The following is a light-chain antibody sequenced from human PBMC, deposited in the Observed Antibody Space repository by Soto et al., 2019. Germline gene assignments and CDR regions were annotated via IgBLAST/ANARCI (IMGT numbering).Light chain of an antibody. CDR1: TSNIGDNY. J-gene: IGLJ2*01. CDR3: GTWDNSLTSAV. V-gene: IGLV1-51*01. CDR2: DNN. Sequence: QSVLTQPPSVSAAPGQKVTISCSGSTSNIGDNYVSWYQHVPGTAPKLLIYDNNWRPSGIPDRFSASKSGTSATLGIAGLQTGDEADYYCGTWDNSLTSAVFGGGTKLTVL.